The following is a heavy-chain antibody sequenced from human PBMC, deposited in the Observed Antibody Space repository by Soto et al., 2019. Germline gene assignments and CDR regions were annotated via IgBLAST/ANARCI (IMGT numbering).Heavy chain of an antibody. J-gene: IGHJ5*02. D-gene: IGHD3-10*01. V-gene: IGHV4-34*01. Sequence: QTPTSALHRCPFSGKDSCCFRQPPGKGLEWIGEINHSGSTNYNPSLKSRVTISVDTSKNQFSLKLSSVTAADTAVYYCARKGGYGSGSYPNWFDPCGQ. CDR1: RCPFSGKD. CDR2: INHSGST. CDR3: ARKGGYGSGSYPNWFDP.